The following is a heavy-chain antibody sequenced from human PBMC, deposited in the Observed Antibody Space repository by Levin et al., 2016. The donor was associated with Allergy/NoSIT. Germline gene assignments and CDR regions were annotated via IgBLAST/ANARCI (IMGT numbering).Heavy chain of an antibody. CDR2: IHYGGST. J-gene: IGHJ4*02. D-gene: IGHD5-18*01. Sequence: SETLSLTCTVSGGSISGTSHYWGWIRQPPGKGPEWIGSIHYGGSTNYNPSLKSRVTISIDTSKSQLSLKLNSVTAADTAVYYCARGPGYNYGYSWVGWGQGTLVTVSS. V-gene: IGHV4-39*07. CDR3: ARGPGYNYGYSWVG. CDR1: GGSISGTSHY.